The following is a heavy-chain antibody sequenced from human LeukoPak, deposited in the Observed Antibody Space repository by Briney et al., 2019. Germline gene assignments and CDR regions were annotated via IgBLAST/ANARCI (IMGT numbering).Heavy chain of an antibody. D-gene: IGHD2-2*01. CDR2: IYYSGST. Sequence: SQTLSLTCTVSGVSISSGAYYWSWIRQPPGKGLEWVGYIYYSGSTYYNPSLKSRVTISVDTSKNQFSLKLSSVTAADTAVYYCLGYCSSTSCSYYDYWGQGTLVTVSS. V-gene: IGHV4-30-4*01. CDR3: LGYCSSTSCSYYDY. CDR1: GVSISSGAYY. J-gene: IGHJ4*02.